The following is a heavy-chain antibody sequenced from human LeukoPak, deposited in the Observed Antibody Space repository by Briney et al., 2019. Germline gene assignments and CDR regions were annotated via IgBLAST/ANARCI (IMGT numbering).Heavy chain of an antibody. V-gene: IGHV3-9*01. CDR1: GFTFDDYA. D-gene: IGHD6-13*01. Sequence: PGGSLRLSCAASGFTFDDYAMHWVRQAPGKGPEWVSGISWNSDSTGYADSVKGRFTISRDNAKNSLYLQMNSLRAEDTALYYCAKEIATTGTIDYWGQGTLVTVSS. CDR2: ISWNSDST. CDR3: AKEIATTGTIDY. J-gene: IGHJ4*02.